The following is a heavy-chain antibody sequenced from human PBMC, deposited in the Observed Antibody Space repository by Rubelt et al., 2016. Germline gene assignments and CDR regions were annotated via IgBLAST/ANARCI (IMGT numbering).Heavy chain of an antibody. D-gene: IGHD2-2*01. V-gene: IGHV4-38-2*02. CDR3: AVFSPAVDY. CDR1: GYSISSGNY. J-gene: IGHJ4*02. CDR2: IFHSGST. Sequence: QVQLQESGPGLVKPSETLSLTCTVSGYSISSGNYWGWIRQPPGKGLEWIGSIFHSGSTYYKPSLKSRITISVDTSKNQFPRRRSSVTAADTAVYFCAVFSPAVDYWGQGTLVTVSS.